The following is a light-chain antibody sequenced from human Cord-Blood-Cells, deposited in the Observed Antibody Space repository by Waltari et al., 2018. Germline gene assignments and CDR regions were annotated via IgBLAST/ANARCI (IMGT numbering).Light chain of an antibody. CDR3: QAWDSSTDVV. Sequence: SYELTQPPSVSVSPGQTATITCTGDNLCGNSAGWYQQQPGQSPVLVIYQDSKRPSGIPERFSGSNSGNTATLTISGTQAMDEADYYCQAWDSSTDVVFGGGTKLTVL. V-gene: IGLV3-1*01. J-gene: IGLJ2*01. CDR1: NLCGNS. CDR2: QDS.